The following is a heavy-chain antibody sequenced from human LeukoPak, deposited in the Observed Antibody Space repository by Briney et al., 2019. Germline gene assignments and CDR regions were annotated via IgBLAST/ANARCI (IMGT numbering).Heavy chain of an antibody. V-gene: IGHV3-23*01. D-gene: IGHD1-14*01. CDR3: AKPARTDYADY. J-gene: IGHJ4*02. CDR1: GFTFTSYA. Sequence: PGGTLRLSCAASGFTFTSYAMNWVRQAPGKGLEWVSAISGSGGNTYYADSVRGRFTISRDNSKNTLYLQMNSLRAEDTAVYYCAKPARTDYADYWGQGTLVTVSS. CDR2: ISGSGGNT.